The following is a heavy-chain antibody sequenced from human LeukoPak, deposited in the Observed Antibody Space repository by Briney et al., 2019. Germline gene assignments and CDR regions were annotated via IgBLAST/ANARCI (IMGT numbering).Heavy chain of an antibody. J-gene: IGHJ4*02. Sequence: PSETLSLTCTVSGGSISSYYWSWIRQPPGKGLEWIGYIYYSGSTNYNPSLKSRVTISVDTSKNQFSLKLSSVTAADTAVYYCARSSGYYYDSSGYYEVFDYWGQGTPVTVSS. CDR2: IYYSGST. D-gene: IGHD3-22*01. V-gene: IGHV4-59*01. CDR1: GGSISSYY. CDR3: ARSSGYYYDSSGYYEVFDY.